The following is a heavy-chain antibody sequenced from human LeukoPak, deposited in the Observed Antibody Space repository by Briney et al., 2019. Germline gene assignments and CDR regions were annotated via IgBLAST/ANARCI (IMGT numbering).Heavy chain of an antibody. CDR2: ISSSSSYI. Sequence: GGSLRLSCAVSGFMFSQHTMSWVRQAPGKGLEWVSSISSSSSYIYYADSVKGRFTISRDNAKNSLYLQMNSLRAEDTAVYYCARGTIFGVVPMDVWGKGTTVTVSS. CDR3: ARGTIFGVVPMDV. D-gene: IGHD3-3*01. J-gene: IGHJ6*03. V-gene: IGHV3-21*01. CDR1: GFMFSQHT.